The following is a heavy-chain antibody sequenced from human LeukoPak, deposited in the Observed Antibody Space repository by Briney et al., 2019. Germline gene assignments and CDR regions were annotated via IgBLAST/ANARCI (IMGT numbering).Heavy chain of an antibody. CDR3: ARDSGSADY. J-gene: IGHJ4*02. CDR2: IKQDGSET. CDR1: GFTFSNFW. D-gene: IGHD1-26*01. Sequence: GGSLRLSCAAPGFTFSNFWMSWVRQAPGKGLEWVANIKQDGSETYYADSVKGRFTISRDNAKNSLYLQMNSLRVEDTAVYYCARDSGSADYWGQGTLVTVSS. V-gene: IGHV3-7*01.